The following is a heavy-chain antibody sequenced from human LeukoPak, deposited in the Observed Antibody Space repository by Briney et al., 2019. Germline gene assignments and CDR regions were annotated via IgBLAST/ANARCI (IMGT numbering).Heavy chain of an antibody. V-gene: IGHV1-18*01. CDR3: ARRVPAAMLAYYYYMDV. D-gene: IGHD2-2*01. J-gene: IGHJ6*03. CDR1: GYTFTSYG. Sequence: EASVKVSCKASGYTFTSYGISWVRQAPGQGLEWMGWISAYNGNTNYAQKLQGRVTMTTDTSTSTAYMELRSLRSDDTAVYCCARRVPAAMLAYYYYMDVWGKGTTVTISS. CDR2: ISAYNGNT.